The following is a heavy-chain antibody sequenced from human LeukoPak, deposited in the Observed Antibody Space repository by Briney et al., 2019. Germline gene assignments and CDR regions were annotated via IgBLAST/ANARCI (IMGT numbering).Heavy chain of an antibody. CDR2: IYYSGST. CDR1: GGSISSSSYY. Sequence: SETLSLTCTVSGGSISSSSYYWGWIRQPPGKGLEWIGSIYYSGSTYYNPSLKSRVTISVDTSKNQFSLKLRSVTAADTAVYYCARHVTIFGVVITFIQFDPWGQGTLVTVSS. V-gene: IGHV4-39*01. J-gene: IGHJ5*02. CDR3: ARHVTIFGVVITFIQFDP. D-gene: IGHD3-3*01.